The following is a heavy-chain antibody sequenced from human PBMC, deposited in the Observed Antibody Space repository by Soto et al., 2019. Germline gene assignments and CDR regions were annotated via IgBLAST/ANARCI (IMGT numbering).Heavy chain of an antibody. CDR3: ARESRNYDFWSGYYSAYYYYGMDV. V-gene: IGHV1-18*01. J-gene: IGHJ6*02. D-gene: IGHD3-3*01. CDR2: ISAYNGNT. CDR1: GYTFTSYG. Sequence: GASVKVSCKASGYTFTSYGISWVRQAPGQGLEWMGWISAYNGNTNYAQKLQGRVTMTTDTSTSTAYMELRSLRSDDTAVYYCARESRNYDFWSGYYSAYYYYGMDVWGQGTTVTVSS.